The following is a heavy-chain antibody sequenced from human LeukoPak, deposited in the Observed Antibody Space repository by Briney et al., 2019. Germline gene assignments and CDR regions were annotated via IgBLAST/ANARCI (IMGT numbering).Heavy chain of an antibody. CDR2: IYSGGST. CDR1: GFTVSSNY. Sequence: GGSLRLSCAASGFTVSSNYMSWVRQAPGKGLEWVSVIYSGGSTYYADSVKGRFTISRDNSKNTLYLQMNSLRAEDTAVYYCARGLGYSSGWYVDYWGQGTLVTVSS. V-gene: IGHV3-66*02. D-gene: IGHD6-19*01. J-gene: IGHJ4*02. CDR3: ARGLGYSSGWYVDY.